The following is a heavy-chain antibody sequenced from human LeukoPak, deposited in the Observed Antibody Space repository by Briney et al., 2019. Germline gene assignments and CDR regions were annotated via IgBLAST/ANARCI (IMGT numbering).Heavy chain of an antibody. Sequence: SVKVSCKASGGTFSSYTISWVRQAPGQGLEWMGGIIPIFGTANYAQKFQGRVTITTDESTSTAYMELSSLRSEDTAVYYCARDRYNSSWYFDYWGQGTLVTVSS. CDR3: ARDRYNSSWYFDY. CDR1: GGTFSSYT. J-gene: IGHJ4*02. V-gene: IGHV1-69*05. D-gene: IGHD6-13*01. CDR2: IIPIFGTA.